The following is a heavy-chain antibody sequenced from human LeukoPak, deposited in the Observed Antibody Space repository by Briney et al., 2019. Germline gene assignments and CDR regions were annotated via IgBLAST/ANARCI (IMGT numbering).Heavy chain of an antibody. CDR2: INPNSGGT. CDR1: GYTFTGYY. V-gene: IGHV1-2*02. CDR3: ARGYPYYYDSSGYYKSPAALYAFDI. Sequence: ASVKVSCKASGYTFTGYYMHWVRQAPGQGLEWMGWINPNSGGTNYAQKFQGRVTMTRDTSISTAYMELSRLRSDDTAVYYCARGYPYYYDSSGYYKSPAALYAFDIWGQGTMVTVSS. J-gene: IGHJ3*02. D-gene: IGHD3-22*01.